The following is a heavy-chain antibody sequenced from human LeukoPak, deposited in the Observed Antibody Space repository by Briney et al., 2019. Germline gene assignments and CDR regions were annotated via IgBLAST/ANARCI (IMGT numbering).Heavy chain of an antibody. D-gene: IGHD2-15*01. Sequence: GGSLRLSCAASGFTFSSYAMSWVRQAPGGGLEWVSAISGSGDTTYHADSVKGRFTISRDNSENRLSLQMDSLRAEGTAVYFCAKDTTAWWYHRAYMDVWGKGTTVTVSS. CDR3: AKDTTAWWYHRAYMDV. V-gene: IGHV3-23*01. CDR2: ISGSGDTT. CDR1: GFTFSSYA. J-gene: IGHJ6*03.